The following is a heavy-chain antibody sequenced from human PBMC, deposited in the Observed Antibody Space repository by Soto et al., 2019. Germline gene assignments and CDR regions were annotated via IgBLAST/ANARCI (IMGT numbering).Heavy chain of an antibody. V-gene: IGHV3-74*01. D-gene: IGHD7-27*01. CDR3: ERAPVGTLEY. CDR1: GFTFSDYW. CDR2: INTDGSVT. Sequence: EVQLVQSGGGLLQTGGSLRLSCAASGFTFSDYWMYWVRQVPGEGLEWASRINTDGSVTNYVDSVKGRFTISRDNAKNTLDLQITSRRVEDMAFYYCERAPVGTLEYWGQGSLVTVSS. J-gene: IGHJ4*02.